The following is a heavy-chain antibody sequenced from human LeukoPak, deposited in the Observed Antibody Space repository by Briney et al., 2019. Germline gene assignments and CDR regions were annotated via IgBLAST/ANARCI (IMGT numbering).Heavy chain of an antibody. D-gene: IGHD3-10*01. V-gene: IGHV4-4*07. CDR1: GGSISSYY. CDR3: ARHGSLWFGELSGGSYYFDY. J-gene: IGHJ4*02. CDR2: IYTSGST. Sequence: PSETLSLTCTVSGGSISSYYWSWIRQPAGKGLEWIGRIYTSGSTNYNPSLKSRVTMSVDTSKNQFSLKLSSVTAADTAVYYCARHGSLWFGELSGGSYYFDYWGQGTLVTVSS.